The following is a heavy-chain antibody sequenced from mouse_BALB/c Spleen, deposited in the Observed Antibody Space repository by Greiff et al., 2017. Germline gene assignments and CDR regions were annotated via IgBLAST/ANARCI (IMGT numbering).Heavy chain of an antibody. CDR1: GFTFSSYG. V-gene: IGHV5-6*01. CDR2: ISSGGSYT. Sequence: EVMLVESGGDLVKPGGSLKLSCAASGFTFSSYGMSWVRQTPDKRLEWVATISSGGSYTYYPDSVKGRFTISRDNAKNTLYLQMSSLKSEDTAMYYCARSYDYDDAMDDWGQGTSGTVSS. D-gene: IGHD2-4*01. CDR3: ARSYDYDDAMDD. J-gene: IGHJ4*01.